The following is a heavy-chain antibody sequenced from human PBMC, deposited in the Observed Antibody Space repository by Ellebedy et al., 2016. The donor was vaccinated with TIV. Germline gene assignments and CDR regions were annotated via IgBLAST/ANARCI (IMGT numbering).Heavy chain of an antibody. CDR1: GFTFTGYW. J-gene: IGHJ4*02. D-gene: IGHD6-19*01. V-gene: IGHV3-74*01. Sequence: HTGGSLRLSCAASGFTFTGYWMDWVRQAPGKGLVWVSRINSDGSTIAYADSVSGRFTISRDDTKNMVYLHMNSLRADDTAVYYCAREQWGDNWGQGTLVTVSS. CDR2: INSDGSTI. CDR3: AREQWGDN.